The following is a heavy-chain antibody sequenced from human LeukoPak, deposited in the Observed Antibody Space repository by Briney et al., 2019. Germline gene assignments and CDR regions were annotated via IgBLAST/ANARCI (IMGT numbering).Heavy chain of an antibody. J-gene: IGHJ3*02. CDR2: INPNSGGT. V-gene: IGHV1-2*02. CDR1: GYTFTGYY. Sequence: GASVKVSCKASGYTFTGYYMHWVRQAPGQGLEWMGWINPNSGGTNYAQKFQGRVTMTRDTPISTAYMELSRLRSDDTAVYYCARGPWTRDGYNPPRDIWGQGTMVTVSS. CDR3: ARGPWTRDGYNPPRDI. D-gene: IGHD5-24*01.